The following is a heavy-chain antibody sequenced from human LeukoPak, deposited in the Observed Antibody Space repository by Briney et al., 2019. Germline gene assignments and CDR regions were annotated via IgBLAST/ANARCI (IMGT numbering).Heavy chain of an antibody. CDR2: ISGSGDSR. J-gene: IGHJ6*02. V-gene: IGHV3-23*01. D-gene: IGHD4-17*01. CDR3: AKGVTTVRIYYHGMGV. CDR1: GFTFSSCA. Sequence: PGGSLRLSCAASGFTFSSCAMSWVRQAPGKGLEWVSLISGSGDSRYYADSVKGRFTISRDNAKNTLWLQMNSLRAEDTAVYYCAKGVTTVRIYYHGMGVWGQGTTVTVSS.